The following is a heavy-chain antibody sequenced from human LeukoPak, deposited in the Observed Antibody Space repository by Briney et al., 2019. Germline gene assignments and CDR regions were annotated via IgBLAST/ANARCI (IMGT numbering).Heavy chain of an antibody. CDR2: IYYSGSA. V-gene: IGHV4-39*01. J-gene: IGHJ3*02. D-gene: IGHD6-6*01. CDR1: GGSISSSSYY. CDR3: ARRSIELNAFDI. Sequence: SETLSLTCIVSGGSISSSSYYWGWVRQPPGKGLEWIGSIYYSGSAYYNPSLKSRVTISVDTSKNQFSLKLSSVTAADTAVYYCARRSIELNAFDIWGQGTMVTVSS.